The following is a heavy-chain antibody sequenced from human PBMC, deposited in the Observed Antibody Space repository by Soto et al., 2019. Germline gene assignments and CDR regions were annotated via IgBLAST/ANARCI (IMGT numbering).Heavy chain of an antibody. D-gene: IGHD3-3*01. V-gene: IGHV4-31*03. Sequence: SETLSLTCTVSGGSISSGGYYWSWIRQHPGKGLEWIGYIYYSGSTYYNPSLKSRVTISVDTSKNQFSLKLSSVTAADTAVYYCARSITIFGVVTFHYYYYYMDVWGKGTTVTVSS. CDR2: IYYSGST. CDR1: GGSISSGGYY. J-gene: IGHJ6*03. CDR3: ARSITIFGVVTFHYYYYYMDV.